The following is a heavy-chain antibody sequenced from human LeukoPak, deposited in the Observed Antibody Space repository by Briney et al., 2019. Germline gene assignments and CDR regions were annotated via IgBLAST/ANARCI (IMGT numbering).Heavy chain of an antibody. Sequence: SQTLSLTCAVSGGSISSGGYSWSWIRQPPGKGLEWIGEINHSGSTNYNPSLKSRVTISVDTSKNQFSLKLSSVTAADTAVYYCARVRDGCYFDYWGQGTLVTVSS. CDR3: ARVRDGCYFDY. CDR1: GGSISSGGYS. CDR2: INHSGST. V-gene: IGHV4-30-2*01. D-gene: IGHD5-24*01. J-gene: IGHJ4*02.